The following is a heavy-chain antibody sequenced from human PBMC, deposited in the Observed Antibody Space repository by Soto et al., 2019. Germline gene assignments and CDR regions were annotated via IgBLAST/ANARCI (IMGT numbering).Heavy chain of an antibody. J-gene: IGHJ5*02. CDR3: ARPGGYSSSFWFDP. Sequence: EVQVVESGGGLVQPGGSLRLSCAASGYTFSNYWMHWVRQAPGKGLVWVSRINSDGSSTSYADSVKGRFTISRDNAKNTLYLQMNSLRAEDTAVYYCARPGGYSSSFWFDPWGQGTLVTVSS. CDR2: INSDGSST. V-gene: IGHV3-74*01. D-gene: IGHD6-6*01. CDR1: GYTFSNYW.